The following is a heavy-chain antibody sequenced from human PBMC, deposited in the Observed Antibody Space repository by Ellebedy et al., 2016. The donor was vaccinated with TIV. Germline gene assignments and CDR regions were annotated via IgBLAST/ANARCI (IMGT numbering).Heavy chain of an antibody. J-gene: IGHJ5*02. V-gene: IGHV5-51*01. D-gene: IGHD2-21*02. CDR1: GYSFTSYW. Sequence: GESLKISCKGSGYSFTSYWSGWVRQMPGKGLEWMGIIYPGDSDTRYSPSFQGQVTISADKSISTAYLQWSSLKASDTAMYYCARGDPMIRRGVDPWGQGTLVTVSS. CDR2: IYPGDSDT. CDR3: ARGDPMIRRGVDP.